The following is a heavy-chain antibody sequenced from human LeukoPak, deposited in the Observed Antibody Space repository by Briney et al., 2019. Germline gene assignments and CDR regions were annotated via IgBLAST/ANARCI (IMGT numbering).Heavy chain of an antibody. Sequence: PGGSQRLTRTANGFTFSSYAMRWVGQVLGKGVEWVLSICSSGGYTYYADSVKGRFTISRDNSKNTLYLLLNSLRAEDTAVYYCAKDGFYYYDSSGHNWFDPWSQGTLVTVSS. V-gene: IGHV3-23*01. CDR2: ICSSGGYT. J-gene: IGHJ5*02. CDR1: GFTFSSYA. CDR3: AKDGFYYYDSSGHNWFDP. D-gene: IGHD3-22*01.